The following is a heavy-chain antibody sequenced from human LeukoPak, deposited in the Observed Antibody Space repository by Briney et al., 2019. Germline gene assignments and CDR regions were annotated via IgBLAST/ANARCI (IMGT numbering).Heavy chain of an antibody. V-gene: IGHV3-30*04. CDR1: GFTFSSYA. CDR3: ARDHYGSGSYKPY. J-gene: IGHJ4*02. D-gene: IGHD3-10*01. Sequence: PGGSLRLSCAASGFTFSSYAMHWVRQAPGKGLEWVAVISYDGSNKYYADSVKGRFTISRDNSKNTLYLQMNSLRAEDTAVYYCARDHYGSGSYKPYWGQGTLVTVSS. CDR2: ISYDGSNK.